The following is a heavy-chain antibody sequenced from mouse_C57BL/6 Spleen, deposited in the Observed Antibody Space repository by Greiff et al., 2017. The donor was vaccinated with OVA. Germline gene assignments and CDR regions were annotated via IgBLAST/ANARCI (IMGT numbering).Heavy chain of an antibody. Sequence: DVHLVESGGGLVKPGGSLKLSCAASGFTFSSYAMSWVRQTPEKRLAWVATISDGGSYTYYPDNVKGRFTISRDNAKNNLYLQMSHLKSEDTAMYYCARDAMDDWGEGSSVTASS. CDR1: GFTFSSYA. V-gene: IGHV5-4*01. J-gene: IGHJ4*01. CDR3: ARDAMDD. CDR2: ISDGGSYT.